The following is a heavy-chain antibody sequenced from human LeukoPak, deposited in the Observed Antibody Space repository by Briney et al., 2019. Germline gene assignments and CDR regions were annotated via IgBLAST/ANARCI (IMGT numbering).Heavy chain of an antibody. CDR3: AREAVLNWFDP. CDR1: GYSISSGYY. D-gene: IGHD2-8*01. CDR2: IYHSGST. V-gene: IGHV4-38-2*02. J-gene: IGHJ5*02. Sequence: SETPSLTCTVSGYSISSGYYWGWIRQPPGKGLEWIGSIYHSGSTYYNPSLKSRVTISVDTSKNQFSLKLSSVTAADTAVYYCAREAVLNWFDPWGQGTLVTVSS.